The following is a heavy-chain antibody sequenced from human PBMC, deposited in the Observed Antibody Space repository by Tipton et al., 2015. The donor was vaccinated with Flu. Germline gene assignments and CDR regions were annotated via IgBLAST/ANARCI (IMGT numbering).Heavy chain of an antibody. Sequence: TLSLTCTVSGGSISSSSYYWGWIRQPPGKGLEWIGSIYNSGSTYYNPSLKSRVTISVDTSKNQFSLKLSSVTAADTAVYYCASLSFVTGYYNYWGQGTLVTVSS. V-gene: IGHV4-39*07. J-gene: IGHJ4*02. CDR2: IYNSGST. D-gene: IGHD3-9*01. CDR1: GGSISSSSYY. CDR3: ASLSFVTGYYNY.